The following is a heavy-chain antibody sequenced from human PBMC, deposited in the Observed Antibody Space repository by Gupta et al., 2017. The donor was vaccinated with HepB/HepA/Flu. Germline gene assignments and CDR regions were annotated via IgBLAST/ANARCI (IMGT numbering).Heavy chain of an antibody. J-gene: IGHJ3*02. CDR2: IYPGDSDT. CDR3: ARHWAAGSRIDAFDI. Sequence: EVQLVQSGAEVKKPGESLKISCKGSGYSFTSYWIGWVREMPGKGLEWMGIIYPGDSDTRYSPSFQGQVTISADKSISTAYLQWSSLKASDTAMYYCARHWAAGSRIDAFDIWGQGTMVTVSS. V-gene: IGHV5-51*01. CDR1: GYSFTSYW. D-gene: IGHD6-13*01.